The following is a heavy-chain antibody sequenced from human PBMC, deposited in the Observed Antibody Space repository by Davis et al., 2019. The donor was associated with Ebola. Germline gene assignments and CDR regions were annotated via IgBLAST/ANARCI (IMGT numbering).Heavy chain of an antibody. CDR1: GGSISSGGYY. CDR3: ARLYDPYGMDV. J-gene: IGHJ6*02. CDR2: IYYSGST. D-gene: IGHD2-2*02. Sequence: MPSETLSLTCTVSGGSISSGGYYWSWIRQHPGKGLELIGYIYYSGSTNYNPSLKSRVTISVDTSKNQFSLKLSSVTAADTAVYYCARLYDPYGMDVWGQGTTVTVSS. V-gene: IGHV4-61*08.